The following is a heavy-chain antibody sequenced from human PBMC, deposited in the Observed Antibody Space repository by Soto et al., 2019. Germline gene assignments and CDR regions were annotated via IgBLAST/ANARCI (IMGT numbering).Heavy chain of an antibody. J-gene: IGHJ4*02. V-gene: IGHV4-39*01. CDR1: GGSISSSSYY. CDR2: IYYSGST. Sequence: QLQLQESGPGLVKPSETLSLTCTVSGGSISSSSYYWGWIRQPPGKGLEWIGSIYYSGSTYYNPSLKSRVTISVDTSKNQFSLKLSSVTAADTAVYYCARHSNIVVVPAADFDYWGQGTLVTVSS. CDR3: ARHSNIVVVPAADFDY. D-gene: IGHD2-2*01.